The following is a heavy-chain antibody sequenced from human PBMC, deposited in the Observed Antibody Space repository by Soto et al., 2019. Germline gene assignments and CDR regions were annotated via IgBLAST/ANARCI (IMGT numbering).Heavy chain of an antibody. J-gene: IGHJ6*02. D-gene: IGHD6-6*01. CDR2: MNPNSGNT. CDR3: ARGRQLASLGYYYYGMDV. CDR1: GYTFTSYH. V-gene: IGHV1-8*01. Sequence: GASVKVSCKASGYTFTSYHINWVRQATGQGLEWMGWMNPNSGNTGYGQKFQGRVTMTRNTSISTAYMELSSLRSEDTAVYYCARGRQLASLGYYYYGMDVWGQGTTVTVSS.